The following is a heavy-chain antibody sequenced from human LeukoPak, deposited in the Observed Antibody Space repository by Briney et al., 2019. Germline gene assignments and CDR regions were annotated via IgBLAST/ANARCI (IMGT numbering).Heavy chain of an antibody. CDR3: AAYCSGGSCYSYTMQAFDI. J-gene: IGHJ3*02. V-gene: IGHV1-2*02. Sequence: ASVKVSCKASGGTFSSYAISWVRQAPGQGLEWMGWINPNSGGTNYAQKFQGRVTMTRDPSISTAYMELTRLRSDDTAVYYCAAYCSGGSCYSYTMQAFDIWGQGTMVTVSS. CDR1: GGTFSSYA. D-gene: IGHD2-15*01. CDR2: INPNSGGT.